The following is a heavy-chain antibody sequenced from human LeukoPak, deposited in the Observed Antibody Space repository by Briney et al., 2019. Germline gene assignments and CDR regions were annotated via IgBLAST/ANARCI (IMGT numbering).Heavy chain of an antibody. J-gene: IGHJ4*02. D-gene: IGHD6-25*01. V-gene: IGHV5-51*01. CDR2: IYPVDSDT. CDR1: GYTFTTYW. Sequence: GESLKISCQGSGYTFTTYWIAWVRQMPGKGLEWMGIIYPVDSDTRYSPSFQGQVTISADNSISAAYLQGSSLKASVTAMYYCARPLLGSGVWNWGQGTLVTVSS. CDR3: ARPLLGSGVWN.